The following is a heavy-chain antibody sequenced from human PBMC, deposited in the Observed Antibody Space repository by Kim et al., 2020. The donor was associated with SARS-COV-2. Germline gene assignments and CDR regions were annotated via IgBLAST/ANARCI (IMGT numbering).Heavy chain of an antibody. CDR3: VKGQYYYDSSGYSFDY. V-gene: IGHV3-64D*09. D-gene: IGHD3-22*01. Sequence: GGSLRLSCSASGFTFSSYAMHWVRQAPGKGLEYVSAISSNGGSTYYADSVKGRFTISRDNSKNTLYLQMSSLRAEDTAVYYCVKGQYYYDSSGYSFDYWGQGTLVTVSS. J-gene: IGHJ4*02. CDR1: GFTFSSYA. CDR2: ISSNGGST.